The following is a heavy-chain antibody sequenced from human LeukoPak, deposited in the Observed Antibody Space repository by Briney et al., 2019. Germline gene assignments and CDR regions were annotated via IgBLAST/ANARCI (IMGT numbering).Heavy chain of an antibody. CDR1: GGSISSYY. V-gene: IGHV4-59*01. CDR2: IYYSGST. J-gene: IGHJ4*02. D-gene: IGHD3-22*01. CDR3: AREVLGYYDRSGYFDY. Sequence: TSETLSLTCTVSGGSISSYYWSWIRQPPGKGLEWIGYIYYSGSTNYNPSLKSRVTISVDTSKNQFSLKLSSVTAADTAVYYCAREVLGYYDRSGYFDYWGQGTLVTVSS.